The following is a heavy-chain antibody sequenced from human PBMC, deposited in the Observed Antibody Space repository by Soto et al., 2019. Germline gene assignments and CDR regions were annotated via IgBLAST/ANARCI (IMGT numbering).Heavy chain of an antibody. CDR1: GFTFSSYS. D-gene: IGHD6-19*01. CDR2: ISSSSSYI. Sequence: PGGSLRLSCAASGFTFSSYSMNWVRQAPGKGLEWVSSISSSSSYIYYADSVKGRFTISRDNAKNSLYLQMNSLRAEDTAVYYYARESGVSSGWYDAFDIWGQGTMVTVSS. J-gene: IGHJ3*02. CDR3: ARESGVSSGWYDAFDI. V-gene: IGHV3-21*01.